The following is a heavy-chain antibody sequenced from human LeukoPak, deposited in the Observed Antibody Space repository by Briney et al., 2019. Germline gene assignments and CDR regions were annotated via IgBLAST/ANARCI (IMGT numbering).Heavy chain of an antibody. CDR3: ARDRGYCSSTSCSLYYFDY. CDR2: ITDSGSYT. Sequence: GGSLRLSCAASGFTVSSNYMSWVRQAPGKGLEWVSYITDSGSYTTYADSVRGHFTISRDNAKSSLYLQMNSLRAEDTAVYYCARDRGYCSSTSCSLYYFDYWGQGTLVTVSS. V-gene: IGHV3-11*06. D-gene: IGHD2-2*01. CDR1: GFTVSSNY. J-gene: IGHJ4*02.